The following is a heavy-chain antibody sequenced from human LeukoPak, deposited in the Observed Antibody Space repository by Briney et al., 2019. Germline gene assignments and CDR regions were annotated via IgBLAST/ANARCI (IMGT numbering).Heavy chain of an antibody. J-gene: IGHJ5*02. CDR1: GFTFSSYA. Sequence: GGSLRLSCAASGFTFSSYAMHWVRQAPGKGLEWVAVISYDGSNKYYADSVKGRFTISRDNSKNTLYLQMNSLRAEDTAMYYCTKAPPGKFDPWGQGTLVTVSS. D-gene: IGHD3-10*01. CDR2: ISYDGSNK. V-gene: IGHV3-30*04. CDR3: TKAPPGKFDP.